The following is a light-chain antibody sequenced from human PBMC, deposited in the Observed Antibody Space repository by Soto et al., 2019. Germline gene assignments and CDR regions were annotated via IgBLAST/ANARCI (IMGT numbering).Light chain of an antibody. V-gene: IGKV4-1*01. CDR1: QSVSTNNKNY. CDR2: WAS. J-gene: IGKJ4*01. CDR3: QQYYSPPVT. Sequence: DIVMTQSPDSLAVSLGERATINCKSSQSVSTNNKNYLTWYQLKPGQPPRLLIFWASTRESGVPDRFTGSGSGTDFSLTISSLQAEDVAFYYCQQYYSPPVTFGGGTKVEIK.